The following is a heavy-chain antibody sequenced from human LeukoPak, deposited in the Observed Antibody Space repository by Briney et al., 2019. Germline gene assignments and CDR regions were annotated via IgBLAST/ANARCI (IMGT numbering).Heavy chain of an antibody. J-gene: IGHJ3*02. D-gene: IGHD3-10*01. CDR1: GFTLSNAW. V-gene: IGHV3-15*01. CDR3: TTWLLWFGELLSFDI. CDR2: IKSKTDGGTT. Sequence: PGGSLRLSCAASGFTLSNAWMSWVRQAPGKGLEWVGRIKSKTDGGTTDYAAPVKGRFTISRDDSKNTLYLQMNSLKTEDTAVYYCTTWLLWFGELLSFDIWGQGTMVTVSS.